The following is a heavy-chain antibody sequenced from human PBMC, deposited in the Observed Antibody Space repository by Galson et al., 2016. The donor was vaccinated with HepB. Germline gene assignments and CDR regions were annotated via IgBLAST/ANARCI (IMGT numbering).Heavy chain of an antibody. CDR1: GFTFSSHG. V-gene: IGHV3-30*18. CDR3: AKAVRFLEWSYGMDV. CDR2: ISYDGSNK. D-gene: IGHD3-3*01. J-gene: IGHJ6*02. Sequence: SLRLSCAASGFTFSSHGMHWVRQAPGKGLEWVAVISYDGSNKYYADSVKGRFTTSRDNSKNTLYLQMNSLRAEDTAVYYCAKAVRFLEWSYGMDVWGQGTTVTVSS.